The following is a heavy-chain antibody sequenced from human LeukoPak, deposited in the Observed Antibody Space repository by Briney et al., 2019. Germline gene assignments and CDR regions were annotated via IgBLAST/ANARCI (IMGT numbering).Heavy chain of an antibody. CDR1: GFTFDDYA. D-gene: IGHD3-10*01. CDR3: AKEDYYGSHAFDI. V-gene: IGHV3-9*01. CDR2: ISWNSGSI. J-gene: IGHJ3*02. Sequence: GRSLRLSCAASGFTFDDYAMHWVRQAPGKGLEWVSGISWNSGSIGYADSVKGRFTISRDNAKNSLYLQMNSLRAEDTALYYCAKEDYYGSHAFDIWGQGTMVTVSS.